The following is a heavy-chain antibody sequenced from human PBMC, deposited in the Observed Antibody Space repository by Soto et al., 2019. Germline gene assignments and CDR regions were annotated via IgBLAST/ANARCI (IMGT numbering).Heavy chain of an antibody. CDR3: ARFTIPGGFDP. D-gene: IGHD2-21*01. J-gene: IGHJ5*02. CDR1: GGSISSGGYS. Sequence: QLQLQESGSGLVRPSQTLSLTCAVSGGSISSGGYSWNWIRQPPGKGLEWIGYIYHSGSTYYNPPLKSRVTISVDRSKNQFSLKLSSVTAADTAVYYCARFTIPGGFDPWGQGTLVTVSS. CDR2: IYHSGST. V-gene: IGHV4-30-2*01.